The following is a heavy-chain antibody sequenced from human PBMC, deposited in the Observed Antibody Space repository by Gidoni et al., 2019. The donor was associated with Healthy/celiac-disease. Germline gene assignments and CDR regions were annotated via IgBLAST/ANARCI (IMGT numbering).Heavy chain of an antibody. CDR3: ARDGGGYCSSTSCYGDY. D-gene: IGHD2-2*01. J-gene: IGHJ4*02. V-gene: IGHV3-7*01. Sequence: EVQLVESGGGLVQPGGSLRLSCAASGFTFRSYWMSWVRQAPGKGLEWVANIKQDGSEKYYVDSVKGRFTISRDNAKNSLYLQMNSLRAEDTAVYYCARDGGGYCSSTSCYGDYWGQGTLVTVSS. CDR2: IKQDGSEK. CDR1: GFTFRSYW.